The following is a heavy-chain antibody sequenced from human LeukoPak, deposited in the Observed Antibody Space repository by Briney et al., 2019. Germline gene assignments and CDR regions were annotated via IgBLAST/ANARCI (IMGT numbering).Heavy chain of an antibody. D-gene: IGHD3-10*01. CDR2: MNPNSGNT. CDR1: GYTFTSYD. V-gene: IGHV1-8*01. Sequence: ASVKVSCKASGYTFTSYDINWVRQATGQGLEWMGWMNPNSGNTGYAQKFQGRVTMTRNTSISTAYMELSSLRSEDTAVYYCAGVQGVIISFAFDIWGQGTMVTVSS. J-gene: IGHJ3*02. CDR3: AGVQGVIISFAFDI.